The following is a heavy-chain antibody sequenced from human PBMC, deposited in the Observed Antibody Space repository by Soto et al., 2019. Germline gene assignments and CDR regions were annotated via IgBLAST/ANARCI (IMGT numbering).Heavy chain of an antibody. CDR1: GGSISSYY. V-gene: IGHV4-59*01. D-gene: IGHD3-9*01. CDR3: AREGFDMLTGYRRFDY. CDR2: IYYSGST. Sequence: SETLSLTCTVSGGSISSYYWSWIRQPPGKGLEWIGYIYYSGSTNYNPSLKSRVTISVDTSKNQFSLKLSSVTAADTAVYYCAREGFDMLTGYRRFDYWGQGTLVTVSS. J-gene: IGHJ4*02.